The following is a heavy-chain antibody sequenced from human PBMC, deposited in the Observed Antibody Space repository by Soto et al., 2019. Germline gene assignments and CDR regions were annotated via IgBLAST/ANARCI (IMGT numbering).Heavy chain of an antibody. CDR2: ISWNSGSI. CDR3: AKESLDYYGSGKGWFDP. V-gene: IGHV3-9*01. J-gene: IGHJ5*02. CDR1: GFTFDDYA. D-gene: IGHD3-10*01. Sequence: PGGSLRLSCAASGFTFDDYAMHWVRQAPGKGLEWVSGISWNSGSIGYADSVKGRFTISRDNAKNSLYLQMNSLRAEDTALYYCAKESLDYYGSGKGWFDPWGQGTLVTVSS.